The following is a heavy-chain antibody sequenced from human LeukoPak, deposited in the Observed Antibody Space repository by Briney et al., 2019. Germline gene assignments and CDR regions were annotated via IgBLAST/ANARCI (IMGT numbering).Heavy chain of an antibody. V-gene: IGHV5-51*01. CDR2: IYPGDSDT. CDR3: ARHSRYSGYDYSGVGY. D-gene: IGHD5-12*01. Sequence: GESLKISCKGSGYSFTSYWIGWVRHMPGKGLEWMGIIYPGDSDTRYSPSFQGQVTISADKSISTAYLQWSSLKASDTAMYYCARHSRYSGYDYSGVGYWGQGTLVTVSS. J-gene: IGHJ4*02. CDR1: GYSFTSYW.